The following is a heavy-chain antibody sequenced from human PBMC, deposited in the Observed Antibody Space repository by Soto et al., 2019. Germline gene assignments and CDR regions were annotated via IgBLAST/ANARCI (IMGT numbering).Heavy chain of an antibody. CDR2: IWYDGSNK. D-gene: IGHD3-16*02. V-gene: IGHV3-33*01. CDR1: GFTFSSYG. J-gene: IGHJ6*02. CDR3: ARDYQPDYYYYYGMDV. Sequence: RRLSCAASGFTFSSYGMHWVRQAPGKGLEWVAVIWYDGSNKYYADSVKGRFTISRDNSKNTLYLQMNSLRAEDTAVYYCARDYQPDYYYYYGMDVWGQGTTVTVSS.